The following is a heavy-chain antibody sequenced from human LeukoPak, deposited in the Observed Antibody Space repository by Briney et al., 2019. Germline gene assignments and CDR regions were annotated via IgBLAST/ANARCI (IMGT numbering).Heavy chain of an antibody. V-gene: IGHV4-34*01. CDR1: GGSFSGYY. J-gene: IGHJ5*02. D-gene: IGHD2-2*01. Sequence: SETLSLTCAVYGGSFSGYYWSWIRQPPGKGLEWIGEINHSGSTNYNPSLKSRVTISVDTSKNQFSLKLSSVTAADTAVYYCARGRGYCSSTSCFNWFDPWGQGTLVTVSS. CDR2: INHSGST. CDR3: ARGRGYCSSTSCFNWFDP.